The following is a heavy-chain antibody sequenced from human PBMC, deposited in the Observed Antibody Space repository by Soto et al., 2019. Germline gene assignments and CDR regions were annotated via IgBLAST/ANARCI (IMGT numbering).Heavy chain of an antibody. V-gene: IGHV1-2*02. D-gene: IGHD2-8*01. J-gene: IGHJ4*01. CDR1: GYTFTGYY. Sequence: ASVQVSCKASGYTFTGYYMHWVRQAPGQGLEWMGWINPNSGGTNYAQKFQGRVTMTRDTSISTAYMELSRLRSDDTAVYCCPRVLPKQGIVPLLYAMGYWG. CDR3: PRVLPKQGIVPLLYAMGY. CDR2: INPNSGGT.